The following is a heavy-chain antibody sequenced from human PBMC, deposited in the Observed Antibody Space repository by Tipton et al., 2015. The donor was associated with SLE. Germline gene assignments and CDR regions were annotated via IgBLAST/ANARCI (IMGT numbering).Heavy chain of an antibody. CDR3: ARLSTDYADRSGYGYFDH. CDR1: DYSISSTYY. CDR2: IYHTGTT. V-gene: IGHV4-38-2*01. D-gene: IGHD3-22*01. J-gene: IGHJ4*02. Sequence: TLSLTCVVSDYSISSTYYWGWIRQPPGKGLEWIGNIYHTGTTYYIPSLKSRVTISIDTSKNNFSLMMTAVTAADTAVYYCARLSTDYADRSGYGYFDHWGQGTLVTVSS.